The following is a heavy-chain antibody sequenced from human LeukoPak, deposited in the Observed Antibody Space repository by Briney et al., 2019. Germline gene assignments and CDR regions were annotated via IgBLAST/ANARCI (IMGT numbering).Heavy chain of an antibody. V-gene: IGHV4-59*08. J-gene: IGHJ2*01. D-gene: IGHD1-1*01. CDR3: ARPTAPYWYFDL. CDR1: GGSISSPY. CDR2: IYYGGST. Sequence: PSETLSLTCTVSGGSISSPYWTWIRQPPGKGLEWIGYIYYGGSTDYSPSLKSRATISLDTSKNQFSLHLTSVTAADTAVYYCARPTAPYWYFDLWGRGTLVTVSS.